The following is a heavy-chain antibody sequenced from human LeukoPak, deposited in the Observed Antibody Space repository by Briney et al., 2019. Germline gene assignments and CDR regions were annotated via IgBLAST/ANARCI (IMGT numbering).Heavy chain of an antibody. V-gene: IGHV3-20*04. CDR1: GFTFDDYA. J-gene: IGHJ6*03. CDR3: ARGSVQLWLRDTYYYMDV. Sequence: GESLRLSCAASGFTFDDYAMNWVRQVPGRGLEWVSGINWNGRITEYADSVKDRFTISRQSTKNSLYLYMNNLGGEDTALYFCARGSVQLWLRDTYYYMDVWGKGTTVTVSS. D-gene: IGHD5-18*01. CDR2: INWNGRIT.